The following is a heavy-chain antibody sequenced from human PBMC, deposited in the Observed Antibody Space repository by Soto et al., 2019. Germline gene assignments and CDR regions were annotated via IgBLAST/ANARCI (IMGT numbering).Heavy chain of an antibody. V-gene: IGHV1-18*01. CDR1: GYTFTNYA. D-gene: IGHD2-15*01. J-gene: IGHJ2*01. CDR3: ARCYCSVASCHACCHFHL. Sequence: QVQLVQSGAEVKKPGASVKVSCQASGYTFTNYAISWVRQAPGQGLEWMGWISASTRNTDQAQNFQGRVTMTIDTTTTPANMAPRSLSSDASAVYYGARCYCSVASCHACCHFHLWGRGTMLTASS. CDR2: ISASTRNT.